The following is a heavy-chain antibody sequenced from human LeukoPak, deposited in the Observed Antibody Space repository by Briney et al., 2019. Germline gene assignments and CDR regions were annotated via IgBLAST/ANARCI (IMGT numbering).Heavy chain of an antibody. CDR1: GYTFTGYY. CDR3: ARGNYYDSSGSFDP. V-gene: IGHV1-2*04. J-gene: IGHJ5*02. CDR2: INPNSGGT. D-gene: IGHD3-22*01. Sequence: ASVKVSCKASGYTFTGYYMHWVRQAPGQGLEWMGWINPNSGGTNYAQKFQGWVTMTRDTSISTAYMELSSLRSEDTAVYYCARGNYYDSSGSFDPWGQGTLVTVSS.